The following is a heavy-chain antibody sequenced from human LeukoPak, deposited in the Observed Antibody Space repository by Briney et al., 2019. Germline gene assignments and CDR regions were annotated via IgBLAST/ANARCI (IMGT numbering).Heavy chain of an antibody. CDR3: ARDEQWLVDY. CDR2: ISLYNGNT. D-gene: IGHD6-19*01. V-gene: IGHV1-18*01. J-gene: IGHJ4*02. CDR1: GYTFTSYG. Sequence: GASVKVFCKASGYTFTSYGISWVRQASGQGLEWMGWISLYNGNTKYAQKLQGRVTLATDTSTSTAYMELSSLRSDDTAVYYCARDEQWLVDYWGQGTLVTVSS.